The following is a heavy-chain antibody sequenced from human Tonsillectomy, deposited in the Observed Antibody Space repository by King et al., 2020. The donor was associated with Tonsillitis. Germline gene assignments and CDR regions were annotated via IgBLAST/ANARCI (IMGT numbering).Heavy chain of an antibody. CDR3: ARDRGGVQLWSHGYFDY. CDR1: GFTFSSYE. J-gene: IGHJ4*02. D-gene: IGHD5-18*01. Sequence: VQLVESGGGLVQPGGSLRLSCAASGFTFSSYEMNWVRQAPGKGLEWVSYISSSGSTIYYADSVKGRFTISRDNAKNSLYLQMNSLRAEGTAVYYCARDRGGVQLWSHGYFDYWGQGTLVTVSS. CDR2: ISSSGSTI. V-gene: IGHV3-48*03.